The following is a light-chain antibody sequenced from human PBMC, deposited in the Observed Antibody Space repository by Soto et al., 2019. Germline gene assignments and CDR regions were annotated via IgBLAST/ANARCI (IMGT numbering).Light chain of an antibody. V-gene: IGKV3-20*01. CDR3: QQYARSPPWT. J-gene: IGKJ1*01. Sequence: EIVLTQSPGTLSLSPGERATLSCRASQRVSSGYLGWYQQRPGQAPRLLLYGASNRAAGIPDRFSGRGSETDFTLTISRLEPEDFAVYYCQQYARSPPWTFGQGTKVEIK. CDR1: QRVSSGY. CDR2: GAS.